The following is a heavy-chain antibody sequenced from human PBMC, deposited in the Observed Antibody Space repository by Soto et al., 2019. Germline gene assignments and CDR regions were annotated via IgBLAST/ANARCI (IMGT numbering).Heavy chain of an antibody. J-gene: IGHJ4*02. CDR2: VHSSGST. CDR3: ARLAGSYSLGFFDY. V-gene: IGHV4-39*02. CDR1: GGFITNDNFY. Sequence: SETLSLTCSVSGGFITNDNFYWAWIRQPPGKELEWIGSVHSSGSTYYNPPLKSRVAISADSSSNSFSLTLTSVTAADTAFYFCARLAGSYSLGFFDYWGQGTLVTVSS. D-gene: IGHD1-26*01.